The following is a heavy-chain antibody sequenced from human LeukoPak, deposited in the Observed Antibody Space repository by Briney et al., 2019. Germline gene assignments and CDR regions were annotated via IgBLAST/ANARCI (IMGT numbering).Heavy chain of an antibody. D-gene: IGHD3-22*01. V-gene: IGHV3-23*01. J-gene: IGHJ4*02. CDR3: AKEDYYDSRVGY. Sequence: GGSLRLSCAASGFTFSSYAMSWVRQSPGKGLESFSAISGSGGSTYYADSVKGRFTISRDNSKNTLYLQMNSLRAEDTAVYYCAKEDYYDSRVGYWGQGTLVTVSS. CDR1: GFTFSSYA. CDR2: ISGSGGST.